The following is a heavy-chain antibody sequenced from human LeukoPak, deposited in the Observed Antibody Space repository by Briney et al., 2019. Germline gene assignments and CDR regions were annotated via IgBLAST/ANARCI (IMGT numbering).Heavy chain of an antibody. J-gene: IGHJ4*02. CDR3: AKAWGIAAAGTPADY. V-gene: IGHV3-23*01. CDR1: AFTFSSLG. Sequence: PGGSLRFSCAAPAFTFSSLGMSWVGQPPGKGLERVSAIRGSGGSAYYADSVKGRFTISRDNSKNTLYLQMNSLRAEDTAVYYCAKAWGIAAAGTPADYWGQGTLVTVSS. CDR2: IRGSGGSA. D-gene: IGHD6-25*01.